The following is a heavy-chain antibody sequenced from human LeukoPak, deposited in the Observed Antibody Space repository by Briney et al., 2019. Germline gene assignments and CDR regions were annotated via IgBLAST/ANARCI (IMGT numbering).Heavy chain of an antibody. CDR1: GLTFSTYT. J-gene: IGHJ4*02. CDR2: ISFDGSDT. V-gene: IGHV3-30*04. CDR3: ARDIGPIEVPGRSKDY. Sequence: TGGSLRLSCAASGLTFSTYTMHWVRQAPGKGLEWVALISFDGSDTYSADSVKGRFTISRDNSKNTMYLQMNRLRPEDTAVYYCARDIGPIEVPGRSKDYWGQGTLVTVSS. D-gene: IGHD4-11*01.